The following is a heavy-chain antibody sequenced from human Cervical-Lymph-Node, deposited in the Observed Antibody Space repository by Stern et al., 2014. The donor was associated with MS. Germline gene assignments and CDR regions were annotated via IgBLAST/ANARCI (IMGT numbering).Heavy chain of an antibody. Sequence: QMQLVQSGAEVKKPGASMRISCKASGYTFTNYYVHWVRQAPGQRLEWMGIIIPTTGRTSYAQRFQGRVTMTRDTSTNTAYMELSSLGPEDTAVYFCARAQDYSNVVANYWGQGTLVTVSS. CDR2: IIPTTGRT. J-gene: IGHJ4*02. V-gene: IGHV1-46*03. CDR3: ARAQDYSNVVANY. CDR1: GYTFTNYY. D-gene: IGHD2-8*01.